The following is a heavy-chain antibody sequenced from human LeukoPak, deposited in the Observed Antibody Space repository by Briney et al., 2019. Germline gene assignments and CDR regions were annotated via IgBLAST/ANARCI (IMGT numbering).Heavy chain of an antibody. CDR2: IYTSGST. CDR3: ARDRPLPYYDSRIGGYFDY. V-gene: IGHV4-61*02. Sequence: PSETLSLTCTVSGGSISSGSYYWSWIRQPAGKGLEWIGRIYTSGSTNYNPSLKSRVTISVDTSKNQFSLKLSSVTAADTAVYYCARDRPLPYYDSRIGGYFDYWGQGTLVTVSS. CDR1: GGSISSGSYY. D-gene: IGHD3-22*01. J-gene: IGHJ4*02.